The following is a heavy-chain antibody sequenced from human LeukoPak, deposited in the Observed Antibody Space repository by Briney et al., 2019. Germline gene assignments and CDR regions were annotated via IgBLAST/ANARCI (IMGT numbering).Heavy chain of an antibody. CDR2: ISGGGGGRT. CDR1: GFTFSSYE. Sequence: PGGSLRLSCAASGFTFSSYEMNWVRQAPGKGLEWVSAISGGGGGRTYYADSVKGRFTISRDNSKNTLYLQMNSLRAEDTAVYYCARDLHYSSRLFDYWGQGTLVTVSS. J-gene: IGHJ4*02. D-gene: IGHD6-13*01. V-gene: IGHV3-23*01. CDR3: ARDLHYSSRLFDY.